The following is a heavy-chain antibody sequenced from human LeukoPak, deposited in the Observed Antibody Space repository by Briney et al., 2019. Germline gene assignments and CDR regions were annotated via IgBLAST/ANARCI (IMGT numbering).Heavy chain of an antibody. D-gene: IGHD6-13*01. CDR2: IYHSGST. CDR1: GGSISSGGYS. J-gene: IGHJ4*02. CDR3: ARLYSSSQNFDY. Sequence: PSQTLSLTCAVSGGSISSGGYSWRWIRQPPGKGLEWIGYIYHSGSTYYNPSLKSRVTISVDRSKNQFSLKLSSVTAADTAVYYCARLYSSSQNFDYWGQGTLVTVSS. V-gene: IGHV4-30-2*01.